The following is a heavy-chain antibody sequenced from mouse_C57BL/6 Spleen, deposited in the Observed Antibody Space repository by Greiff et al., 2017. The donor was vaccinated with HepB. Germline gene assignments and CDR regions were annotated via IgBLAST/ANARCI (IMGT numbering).Heavy chain of an antibody. J-gene: IGHJ1*03. CDR1: GYTFTSYW. CDR3: ARPYYYGSSPYFDV. V-gene: IGHV1-50*01. CDR2: IDPSDSYT. D-gene: IGHD1-1*01. Sequence: QVQLKQPGAELVKPGASVKLSCKASGYTFTSYWMQWVKQRPGQGLEWIGEIDPSDSYTNYNQKFKGKATLTVDTSSSTAYMQLSSLTSEDSAVYYCARPYYYGSSPYFDVWGTGTTVTVSS.